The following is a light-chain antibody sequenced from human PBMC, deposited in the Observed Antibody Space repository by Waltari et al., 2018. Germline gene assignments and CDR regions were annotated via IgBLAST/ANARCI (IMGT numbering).Light chain of an antibody. J-gene: IGKJ1*01. CDR3: QQYNSYPLT. CDR1: QNINSW. V-gene: IGKV1-5*03. Sequence: DIQMTQSPSTLSASVGDRVTITCRASQNINSWLAWYQQKPGKAPKFLFYKASSLESGVPSRFSGSGSRTEFTLTISSLQPDDFGTYYCQQYNSYPLTFGQGTKVEIK. CDR2: KAS.